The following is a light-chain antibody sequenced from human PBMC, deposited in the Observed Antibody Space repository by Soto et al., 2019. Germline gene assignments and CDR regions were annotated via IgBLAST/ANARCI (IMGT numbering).Light chain of an antibody. CDR3: QQYNNWPS. CDR1: QTASRN. Sequence: EVVMTQSPATLSVSPGERATLSCRASQTASRNLAWYQQRPGQSPRLLIYDISTRAAGVPARFSGSGSETEFTLTIRSLQSEDFAVYFCQQYNNWPSFGQGTRLEIK. V-gene: IGKV3-15*01. J-gene: IGKJ5*01. CDR2: DIS.